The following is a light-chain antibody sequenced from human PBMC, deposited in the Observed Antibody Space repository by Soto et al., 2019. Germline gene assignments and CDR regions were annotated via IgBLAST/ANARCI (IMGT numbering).Light chain of an antibody. CDR1: KSDIGVYEF. J-gene: IGLJ1*01. CDR3: KSYAGSNTYV. CDR2: EVF. V-gene: IGLV2-8*01. Sequence: SLVTQPPSASGSLGQSGTISCTETKSDIGVYEFVSWYQHPPGKAPRLIIYEVFQRPSGVPDRFSGSKSGNTASLTVSGLQAADEADYFCKSYAGSNTYVFGSGTKVTVL.